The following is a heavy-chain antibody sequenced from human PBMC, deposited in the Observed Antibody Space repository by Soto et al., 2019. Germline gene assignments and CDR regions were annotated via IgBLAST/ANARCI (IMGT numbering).Heavy chain of an antibody. CDR1: GYTFTSYY. J-gene: IGHJ4*02. D-gene: IGHD2-2*01. V-gene: IGHV1-46*01. Sequence: QVQLVPSGAEVKKPGASVKVSCKASGYTFTSYYMHWVRQAPGQGLEWMGIINPSGGSTSYAQKYQGRVTITRDTSTSTVYMELSSLRSEDTAVYYCARGSIVVVPAANHFDSCGQGTLVTFSS. CDR3: ARGSIVVVPAANHFDS. CDR2: INPSGGST.